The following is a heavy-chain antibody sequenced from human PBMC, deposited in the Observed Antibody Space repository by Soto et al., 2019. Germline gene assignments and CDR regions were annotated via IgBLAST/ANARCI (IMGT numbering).Heavy chain of an antibody. CDR3: AKTRNLGHITHDYYYGMDV. CDR1: GFTFNSYA. D-gene: IGHD3-10*01. Sequence: PGGSLRLSCAASGFTFNSYAMSWVRQAPGKGLEWVSTISGGGGRTYYADSVKGRFTISRDKSKNTLYLQMNSLRAEDTAVYYCAKTRNLGHITHDYYYGMDVWGQGTTVTVYS. V-gene: IGHV3-23*01. J-gene: IGHJ6*02. CDR2: ISGGGGRT.